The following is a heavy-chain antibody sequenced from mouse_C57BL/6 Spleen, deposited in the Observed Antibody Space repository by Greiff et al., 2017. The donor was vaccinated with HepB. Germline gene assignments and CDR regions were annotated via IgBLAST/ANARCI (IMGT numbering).Heavy chain of an antibody. CDR2: INPSSGYT. D-gene: IGHD4-1*01. CDR1: GYTFTSYT. J-gene: IGHJ4*01. V-gene: IGHV1-4*01. Sequence: VQLQQSGAELARPGASVKMSCKASGYTFTSYTMHWVKQRPGQGLEWIGYINPSSGYTKYNQKFKDKATLTADKSSSTAYMQLSSLTSEDSAVYYCANWDEIAMDYWGQGTSVTVSS. CDR3: ANWDEIAMDY.